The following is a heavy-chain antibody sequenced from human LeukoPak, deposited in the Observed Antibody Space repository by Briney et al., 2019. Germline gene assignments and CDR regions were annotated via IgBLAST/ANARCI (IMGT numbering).Heavy chain of an antibody. J-gene: IGHJ4*02. V-gene: IGHV3-23*01. CDR2: ISGSGGST. CDR3: AKGQRVEYFDILTGYSGSRGLTSY. D-gene: IGHD3-9*01. Sequence: GGSLRLSCAASGFTFSSYAMSWVRQAPGKGLEWVSAISGSGGSTYYADSVKGRFTISRDNSKNTLYLQMNSLRAEDTAVYYCAKGQRVEYFDILTGYSGSRGLTSYWGQGTLVTVSS. CDR1: GFTFSSYA.